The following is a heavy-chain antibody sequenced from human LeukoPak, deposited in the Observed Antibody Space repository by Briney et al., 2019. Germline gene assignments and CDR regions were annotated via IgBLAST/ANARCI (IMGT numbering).Heavy chain of an antibody. CDR1: GFTFNSHS. CDR2: ISSSSSYM. Sequence: KTGGSLRLSCAASGFTFNSHSMNWGRQAPGKGLEWVSSISSSSSYMYYGDSVKGRFAISRDNAQNSLYLQMNSLRAEDTAVYFCARTSLIMTLGGVIGNFDSWGQGTLVTVSS. V-gene: IGHV3-21*01. D-gene: IGHD3-16*02. J-gene: IGHJ4*02. CDR3: ARTSLIMTLGGVIGNFDS.